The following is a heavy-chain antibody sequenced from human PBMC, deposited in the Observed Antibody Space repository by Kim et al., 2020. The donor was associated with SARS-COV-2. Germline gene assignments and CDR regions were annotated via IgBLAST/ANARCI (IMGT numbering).Heavy chain of an antibody. J-gene: IGHJ4*02. Sequence: YLKSRVTISVDKSKNQVSLKLISVTDADTAVYYCARAVWFGELLDYYFDYWGQGTLVTVSS. D-gene: IGHD3-10*01. V-gene: IGHV4-4*02. CDR3: ARAVWFGELLDYYFDY.